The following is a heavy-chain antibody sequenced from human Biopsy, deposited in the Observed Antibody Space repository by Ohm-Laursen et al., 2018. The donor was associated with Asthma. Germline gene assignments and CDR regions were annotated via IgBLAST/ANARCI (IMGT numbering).Heavy chain of an antibody. Sequence: SLRLSCSASGFAVSRDHMFWVRQAPGKGLEWVSVIYSGGTSHTADSVRGRFTISRDNAKNSLYLQMNSLRDEDTAVYFCVRDHDWAYDHWGQGTRVSVSS. D-gene: IGHD3-9*01. J-gene: IGHJ4*02. V-gene: IGHV3-66*01. CDR3: VRDHDWAYDH. CDR2: IYSGGTS. CDR1: GFAVSRDH.